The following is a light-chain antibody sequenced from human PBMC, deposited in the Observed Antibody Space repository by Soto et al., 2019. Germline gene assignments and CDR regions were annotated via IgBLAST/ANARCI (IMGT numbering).Light chain of an antibody. CDR3: RSYAGSNNFV. V-gene: IGLV2-8*01. CDR2: EVT. Sequence: QSLLTQPPSASGSPGQSVTISCTGTSSDVGGYNYVSWYQQHPGKAPKLMIYEVTKRPSGVPDRFSASKSGNTASLTVSGLQAEDEADYYCRSYAGSNNFVFGTGTKVTVL. CDR1: SSDVGGYNY. J-gene: IGLJ1*01.